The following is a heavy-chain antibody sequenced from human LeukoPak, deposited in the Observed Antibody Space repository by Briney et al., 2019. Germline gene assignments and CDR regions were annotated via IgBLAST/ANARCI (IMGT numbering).Heavy chain of an antibody. V-gene: IGHV3-74*03. CDR1: GFTFSSYW. Sequence: GGSLRLSCAASGFTFSSYWMHWVRQAPGKGLVWVSRIKSDGSSIMYADSVKGRFTISRDNAKSTLYLQMNSLRAEDTAVYYCARDLDFGGYSNFDYWGQGTLVTVSS. D-gene: IGHD4-23*01. CDR3: ARDLDFGGYSNFDY. CDR2: IKSDGSSI. J-gene: IGHJ4*02.